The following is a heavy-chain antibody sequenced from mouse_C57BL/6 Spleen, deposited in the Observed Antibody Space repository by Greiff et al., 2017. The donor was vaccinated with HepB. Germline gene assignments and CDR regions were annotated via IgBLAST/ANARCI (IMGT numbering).Heavy chain of an antibody. Sequence: EVKLVESGGGLVKPGGSLKLSCAASGFTFSSYAMSWVRQTPEKRLEWVATISDGGSYTYYPDNVKGRFTISRDNAKNNLYLQMSHLKSEDTAMYYCAREGENYPFFAYWGQGTLVTVSA. CDR2: ISDGGSYT. D-gene: IGHD2-1*01. V-gene: IGHV5-4*01. CDR3: AREGENYPFFAY. J-gene: IGHJ3*01. CDR1: GFTFSSYA.